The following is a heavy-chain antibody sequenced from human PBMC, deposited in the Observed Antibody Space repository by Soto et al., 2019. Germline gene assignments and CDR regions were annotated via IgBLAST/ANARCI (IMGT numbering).Heavy chain of an antibody. Sequence: QIHLVQSGPEVRKPGASVKLSCKTSGYTFITYGLTWVRQAPGEGLEWMGWINPYSGNTAFAEKVQDRITVTTDTSTDTAYMELEDLDSDDTAVYYCAKNAVSGDYASHLDYWGQGTLVAVST. CDR2: INPYSGNT. V-gene: IGHV1-18*01. CDR3: AKNAVSGDYASHLDY. CDR1: GYTFITYG. J-gene: IGHJ4*02. D-gene: IGHD4-17*01.